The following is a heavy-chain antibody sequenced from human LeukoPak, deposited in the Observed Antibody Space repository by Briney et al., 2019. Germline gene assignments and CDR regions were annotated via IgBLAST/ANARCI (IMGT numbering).Heavy chain of an antibody. V-gene: IGHV3-7*01. CDR1: GFTFSSYW. D-gene: IGHD6-19*01. Sequence: PGGSLRLSCAASGFTFSSYWMSWVRQAPGKGLEWVANIKQDGSEKYYVDSVKGRFTISRDNAKNSLYLQMNSLRAEDTAVYYCARDSSGWYHDFGYWGQGTLVTVSS. CDR3: ARDSSGWYHDFGY. J-gene: IGHJ4*02. CDR2: IKQDGSEK.